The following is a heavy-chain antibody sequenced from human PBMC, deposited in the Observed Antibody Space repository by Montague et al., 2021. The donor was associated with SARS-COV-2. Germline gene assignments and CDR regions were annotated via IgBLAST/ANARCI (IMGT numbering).Heavy chain of an antibody. CDR1: GGSFSGYY. CDR3: ARGSRQWLVRPPHYYYFDY. V-gene: IGHV4-34*01. D-gene: IGHD6-19*01. Sequence: SETLSLTCAVYGGSFSGYYWSWIRKPPGKGLEWIGEINNSGSTNYNPSLTRRIPISVDTSKTQFSLMLSSVTAADTAVYYCARGSRQWLVRPPHYYYFDYWGQGALVTVSS. J-gene: IGHJ4*02. CDR2: INNSGST.